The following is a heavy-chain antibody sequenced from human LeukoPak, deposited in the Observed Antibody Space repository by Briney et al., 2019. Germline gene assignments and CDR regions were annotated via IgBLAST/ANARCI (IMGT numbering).Heavy chain of an antibody. J-gene: IGHJ4*02. V-gene: IGHV1-18*01. CDR3: ARFLLWFGYYDY. D-gene: IGHD3-10*01. CDR1: GYTFTSYG. Sequence: ASVNLSCKASGYTFTSYGISWVRHGPGQGLEWMGWISAYNGNTSYAQKHQGRVTITTDTSTSTTYMDLRRLRSDATAVYYCARFLLWFGYYDYWGQGTLVTVSS. CDR2: ISAYNGNT.